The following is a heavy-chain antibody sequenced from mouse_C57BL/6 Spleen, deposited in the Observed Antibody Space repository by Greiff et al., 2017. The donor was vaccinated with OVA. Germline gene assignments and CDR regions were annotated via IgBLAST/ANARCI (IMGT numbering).Heavy chain of an antibody. D-gene: IGHD2-5*01. CDR2: IYPRSGNT. Sequence: VQLQESGAELARPGASVKLSCKASGYTFTSYGISWVKQRTGQGLEWIGEIYPRSGNTYYNEKFKGKATLTADKSSSTAYMELRSLTSEDSAVYFCAYSNYVDYAMDYWGQGTSVTVSS. V-gene: IGHV1-81*01. CDR3: AYSNYVDYAMDY. J-gene: IGHJ4*01. CDR1: GYTFTSYG.